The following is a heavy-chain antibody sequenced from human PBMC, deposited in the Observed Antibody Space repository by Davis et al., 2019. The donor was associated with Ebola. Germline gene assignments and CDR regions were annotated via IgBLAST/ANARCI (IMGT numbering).Heavy chain of an antibody. D-gene: IGHD4-17*01. V-gene: IGHV1-18*01. CDR3: ARVPDYGDFIYYYYYGMDV. Sequence: ASVKVSCKASGYTFTSYGISWVRQAPGQGLEWMGWISAYNGNTNYAQKLQGRVTMTTDTSTSTAYMELRSLRSDDTAVYYCARVPDYGDFIYYYYYGMDVWGQGTTVTVSS. CDR1: GYTFTSYG. J-gene: IGHJ6*02. CDR2: ISAYNGNT.